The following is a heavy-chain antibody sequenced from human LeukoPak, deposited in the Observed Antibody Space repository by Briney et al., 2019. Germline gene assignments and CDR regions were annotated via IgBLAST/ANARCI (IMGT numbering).Heavy chain of an antibody. D-gene: IGHD1-14*01. Sequence: HPGGSLRLSCAGSGFTFSNYGIHWVRQAPGKGLEWVAFIRYGGINKYYADSVKGRFTISRDNSKNSLYLQMNSLRTEDTAVYYCAKSRAPTADPDAFDIWGQGTMVTVSS. CDR3: AKSRAPTADPDAFDI. V-gene: IGHV3-30*02. CDR1: GFTFSNYG. CDR2: IRYGGINK. J-gene: IGHJ3*02.